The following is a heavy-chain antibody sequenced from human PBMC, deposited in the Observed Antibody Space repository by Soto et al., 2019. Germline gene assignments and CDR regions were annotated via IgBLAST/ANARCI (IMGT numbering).Heavy chain of an antibody. CDR1: GGSISSYY. J-gene: IGHJ6*02. V-gene: IGHV4-59*01. D-gene: IGHD1-20*01. CDR3: ARVSITGMTVSIYYYGMDV. Sequence: SENLSLPCTVSGGSISSYYLSWIRQPPGKGLEGIGYIYYSGSTDYNPSLKSRVTISVDTSKNQFSLKLSSVTAADTAVYYCARVSITGMTVSIYYYGMDVWGQGTTVTVSS. CDR2: IYYSGST.